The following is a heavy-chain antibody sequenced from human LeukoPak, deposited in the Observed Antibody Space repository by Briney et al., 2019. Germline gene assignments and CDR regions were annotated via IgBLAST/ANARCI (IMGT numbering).Heavy chain of an antibody. Sequence: GGSLRLSCAASGFTFRSYVMHWVRQAPGKGLEWVSAISGSGGSTYYADSVKGRFTISRDNAKNSLYLQMNSLRAEDTAVYYCAELGITMIGGVWGKGTTVTISS. J-gene: IGHJ6*04. CDR3: AELGITMIGGV. V-gene: IGHV3-23*01. D-gene: IGHD3-10*02. CDR2: ISGSGGST. CDR1: GFTFRSYV.